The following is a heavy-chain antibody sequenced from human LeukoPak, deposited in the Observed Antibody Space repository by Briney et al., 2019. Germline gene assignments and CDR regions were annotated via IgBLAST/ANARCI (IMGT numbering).Heavy chain of an antibody. CDR1: GGSFSGYY. CDR3: ARASMGYLNWFDP. CDR2: INHSGST. D-gene: IGHD2-15*01. V-gene: IGHV4-34*01. J-gene: IGHJ5*02. Sequence: PSETLSLTCAVYGGSFSGYYWSWIRQPPGKGLEWIGEINHSGSTNHNPSLKSRVTISVDTSKNQFSLKLNSVTAADTAVYYCARASMGYLNWFDPWGQGTLVTVSS.